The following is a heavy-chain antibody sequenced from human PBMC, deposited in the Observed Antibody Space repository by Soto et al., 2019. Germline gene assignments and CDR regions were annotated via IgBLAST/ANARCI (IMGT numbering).Heavy chain of an antibody. V-gene: IGHV3-23*01. CDR2: ISGSGGST. CDR1: GFTFSSYA. Sequence: LRLSCAASGFTFSSYAMSWVRQAPGKGLEWVSAISGSGGSTYYADSVKGRFTISRDNSKNTLYLQMNSLSAEDTAVYYCATRLTGYSSSWYLDYYYGMDVWGQGTTVTVSS. D-gene: IGHD6-13*01. CDR3: ATRLTGYSSSWYLDYYYGMDV. J-gene: IGHJ6*02.